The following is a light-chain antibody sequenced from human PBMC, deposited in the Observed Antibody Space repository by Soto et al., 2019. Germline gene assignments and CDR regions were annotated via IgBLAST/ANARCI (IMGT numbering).Light chain of an antibody. J-gene: IGLJ3*02. Sequence: QSVLTQPASVSGSPGQSITISCTETSSDVGGYNYVSWYQQHPGKAPKLMIYEVSNRPSGLSNRFSGSKSGSTASLTISGLQAEDEADYYCTSYTSSTSWVFGGGTKLTVL. CDR1: SSDVGGYNY. V-gene: IGLV2-14*01. CDR2: EVS. CDR3: TSYTSSTSWV.